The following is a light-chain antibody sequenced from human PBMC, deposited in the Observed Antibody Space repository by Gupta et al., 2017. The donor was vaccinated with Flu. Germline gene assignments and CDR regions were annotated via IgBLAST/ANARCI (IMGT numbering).Light chain of an antibody. CDR1: SIDVGTYDH. CDR3: KSFASSIAYL. Sequence: TSIDVGTYDHVSWYQQYPGKAPNLIIYDVSHRPSRVSNRFSGSKSCTTASLTISGLQAEDEADYYCKSFASSIAYLFGTGTKVTVL. CDR2: DVS. V-gene: IGLV2-14*03. J-gene: IGLJ1*01.